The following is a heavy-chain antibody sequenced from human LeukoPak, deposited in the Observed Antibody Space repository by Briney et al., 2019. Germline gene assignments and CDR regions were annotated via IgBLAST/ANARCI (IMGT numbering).Heavy chain of an antibody. Sequence: PRGSLRLSCAASGSTFSSFSTYDFNWVRQAPGKGLEWVSYISSSGATIYYADSVKGRFTVSRDNAKNSLYLQMNSLRAEDTAIYYCARGGLHSDFDYWGQGTLVTVSS. CDR1: GSTFSS. CDR2: ISSSGATI. D-gene: IGHD2/OR15-2a*01. V-gene: IGHV3-48*03. CDR3: ARGGLHSDFDY. J-gene: IGHJ4*02.